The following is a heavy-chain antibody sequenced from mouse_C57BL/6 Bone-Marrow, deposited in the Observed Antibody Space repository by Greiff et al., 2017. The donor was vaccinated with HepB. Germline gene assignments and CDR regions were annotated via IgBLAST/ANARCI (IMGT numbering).Heavy chain of an antibody. J-gene: IGHJ2*01. Sequence: EVQLVESGPGMVKPSQSLSLTCTVTGYSITSGYDWHWIRHFPGNKLEWMGYISYSGSTNYNPSLKSRISITHDTSKNHFFLKLNSVTTEDTATYYCASGGYDGYFDYWGQGTTLTVSS. D-gene: IGHD2-2*01. V-gene: IGHV3-1*01. CDR3: ASGGYDGYFDY. CDR2: ISYSGST. CDR1: GYSITSGYD.